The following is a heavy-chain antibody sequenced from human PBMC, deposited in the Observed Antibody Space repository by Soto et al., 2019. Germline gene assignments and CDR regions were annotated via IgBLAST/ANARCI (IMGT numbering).Heavy chain of an antibody. D-gene: IGHD3-22*01. CDR1: GFTLSDYS. CDR3: GRDEDSTIQYPGYFDY. V-gene: IGHV3-48*02. CDR2: ISSSSSSI. J-gene: IGHJ4*02. Sequence: PGGSLRLSCASSGFTLSDYSMNWVRQAPGKGLEWVAYISSSSSSIYYADSVKGRFTISRDNAKNSLFLQMNSLRDEDTAVYYCGRDEDSTIQYPGYFDYWGPGTLVTVSS.